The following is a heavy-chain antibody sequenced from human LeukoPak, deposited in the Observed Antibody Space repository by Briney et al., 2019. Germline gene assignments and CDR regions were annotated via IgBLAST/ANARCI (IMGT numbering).Heavy chain of an antibody. D-gene: IGHD2-2*02. V-gene: IGHV3-30-3*01. J-gene: IGHJ4*02. CDR3: AGDSPLGYCSSTSCYTGAFDY. CDR1: GFTFSSYA. Sequence: GRSLRLSCAASGFTFSSYAMHWVRQAPGKGLEWVAVISYDGSNKHYADSVKGRFTISRDNSKNTLYLQMNSLRAEDTAVYYCAGDSPLGYCSSTSCYTGAFDYWGQGTLVTVSS. CDR2: ISYDGSNK.